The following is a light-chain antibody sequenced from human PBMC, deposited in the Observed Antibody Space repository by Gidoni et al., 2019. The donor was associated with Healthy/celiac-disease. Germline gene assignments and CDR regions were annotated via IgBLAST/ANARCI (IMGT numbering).Light chain of an antibody. J-gene: IGKJ4*01. CDR2: AAS. CDR3: QQSYSTPSPT. CDR1: QSISSY. Sequence: DIQMTQSPSSLSASAGDRVTITCRASQSISSYLNWYQQKPGKAPKLLIYAASSLQSGVPSRFSGSGSGTDFTLTISSLQPEDFATYYCQQSYSTPSPTFGGGTKVEIK. V-gene: IGKV1-39*01.